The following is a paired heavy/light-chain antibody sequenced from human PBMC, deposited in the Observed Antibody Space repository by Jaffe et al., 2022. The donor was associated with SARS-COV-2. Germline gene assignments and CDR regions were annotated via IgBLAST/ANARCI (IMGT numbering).Heavy chain of an antibody. V-gene: IGHV3-23*01. Sequence: EVQLLESGGGLVQPGGSLRLSCAASGFTFNSFAMRWVRQAPGKGLEWVSAINGRGDSAYYADSMKGRFTVSRDNSKNTLYLQMNSLRAEDTAVYYCAKASGYYASGRFPFDYWGQGVLVTVSS. J-gene: IGHJ4*02. CDR3: AKASGYYASGRFPFDY. CDR2: INGRGDSA. CDR1: GFTFNSFA. D-gene: IGHD3-10*01.
Light chain of an antibody. CDR3: QQYDNLPYT. V-gene: IGKV1-33*01. CDR2: DAS. J-gene: IGKJ2*01. CDR1: QDIRNY. Sequence: DTQMTQSPSSLSASVGDRVTITCQASQDIRNYLSWYQQKPGKAPKLLIYDASNLETGVPSRFSGSGSGTDFTFTISSLQPEDFATYFCQQYDNLPYTFGQGTRLQIK.